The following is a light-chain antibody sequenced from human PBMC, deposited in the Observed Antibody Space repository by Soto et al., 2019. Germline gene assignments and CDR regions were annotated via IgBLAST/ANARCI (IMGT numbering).Light chain of an antibody. V-gene: IGKV1-39*01. J-gene: IGKJ2*01. Sequence: DIQMTQSPSSLSASVGDSVTITCRASQSISSSLNWYQQKPGKAPRLLIYAASTLQSGVPSRFSGSGSGTDFTLTISSLQPEDFATYYCQQSYSTPHTFGQGTKLEIK. CDR2: AAS. CDR1: QSISSS. CDR3: QQSYSTPHT.